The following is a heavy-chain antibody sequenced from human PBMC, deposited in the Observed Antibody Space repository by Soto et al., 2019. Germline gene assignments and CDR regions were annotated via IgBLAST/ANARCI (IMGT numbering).Heavy chain of an antibody. D-gene: IGHD2-15*01. CDR1: GGSISSSSYY. V-gene: IGHV4-39*01. J-gene: IGHJ4*02. CDR3: ARHTPAISISDH. CDR2: IYYSGST. Sequence: SVTLSLTCTVSGGSISSSSYYWGWTRPPPGKGLEWIGSIYYSGSTYYNPSLKSRVTISVDTSKNQFSLKLSSVTAADTAVYYCARHTPAISISDHWGQGTLVTVSS.